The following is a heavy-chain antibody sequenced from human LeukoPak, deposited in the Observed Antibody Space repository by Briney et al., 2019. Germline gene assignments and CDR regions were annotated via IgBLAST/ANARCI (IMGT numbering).Heavy chain of an antibody. V-gene: IGHV1-2*02. CDR2: INPNSGGT. CDR1: GYTFTGYY. D-gene: IGHD3-16*01. Sequence: ASVKVSCKASGYTFTGYYMHWVRQAPGQGLEWMGWINPNSGGTNYAQKFQGRVTMTTDTSTSTAYMELRSLRSDDTAVYYCAREDYDYVWGSYSGKNWFDPWGQGTLVTVSS. CDR3: AREDYDYVWGSYSGKNWFDP. J-gene: IGHJ5*02.